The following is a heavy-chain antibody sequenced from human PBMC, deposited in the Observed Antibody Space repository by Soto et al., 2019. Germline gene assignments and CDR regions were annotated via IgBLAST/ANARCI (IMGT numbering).Heavy chain of an antibody. D-gene: IGHD2-21*02. CDR1: GYTFTSYG. V-gene: IGHV1-18*04. CDR3: ARDLAPVVVTAINYYYYGMDV. CDR2: ISAYNGNT. J-gene: IGHJ6*02. Sequence: ASVKVSCKASGYTFTSYGISWVRQAPGQGPEWMGRISAYNGNTNYAQKLQGRVTMTTDTSTSTAYMELRSLRSDDTAVYYCARDLAPVVVTAINYYYYGMDVWGQGTTVTVSS.